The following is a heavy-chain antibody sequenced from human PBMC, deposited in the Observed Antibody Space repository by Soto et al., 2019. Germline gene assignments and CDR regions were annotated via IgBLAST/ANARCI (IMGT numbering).Heavy chain of an antibody. CDR3: AKDPRLKFAC. Sequence: VXLFCAASGFPFKNYAMYWVRQAPGKGLEWVSGISGGGDGTNYADSVKGRFTVSRDNSRNTLYLEMNSLRAEDTAVYYCAKDPRLKFACWGQGTLVTVSS. D-gene: IGHD2-8*01. J-gene: IGHJ4*02. CDR2: ISGGGDGT. V-gene: IGHV3-23*01. CDR1: GFPFKNYA.